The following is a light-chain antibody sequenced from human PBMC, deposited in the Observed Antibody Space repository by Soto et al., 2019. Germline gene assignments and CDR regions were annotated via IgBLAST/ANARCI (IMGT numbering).Light chain of an antibody. Sequence: DIQMTQSPSSLSASVGDRVTITCRASQGIRSGLGWYQQKPGKAPKRLIDAASSLQSGVPSRFSGSGSGTEFTLTISSLQPDDFATYYCKQYNSYWTFGQGTKVDIK. V-gene: IGKV1-17*01. CDR1: QGIRSG. CDR3: KQYNSYWT. J-gene: IGKJ1*01. CDR2: AAS.